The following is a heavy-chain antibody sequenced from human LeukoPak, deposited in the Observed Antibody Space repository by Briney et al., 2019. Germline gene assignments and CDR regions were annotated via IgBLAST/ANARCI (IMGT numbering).Heavy chain of an antibody. Sequence: GGSLRLSCAASGFTFSSYSMNWVRQAPGKGLEWVSSISSSSSYIYYADSVKGRFTISRDNAKNSLYLQMNSLRAEDAAVYYCARVHYYGSGSYQPPHFDYWGQGTLVTVSS. CDR2: ISSSSSYI. V-gene: IGHV3-21*01. D-gene: IGHD3-10*01. CDR1: GFTFSSYS. CDR3: ARVHYYGSGSYQPPHFDY. J-gene: IGHJ4*02.